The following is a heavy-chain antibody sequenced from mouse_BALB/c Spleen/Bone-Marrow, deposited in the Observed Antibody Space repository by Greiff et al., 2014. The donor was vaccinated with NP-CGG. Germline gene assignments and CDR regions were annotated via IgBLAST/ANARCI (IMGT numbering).Heavy chain of an antibody. V-gene: IGHV1-9*01. J-gene: IGHJ3*01. Sequence: VQGVESGAELTKPGASVKISCKATGYTFSSYWIEWVKQRPGHGLEWIGEILPGSGSTNYNEKFKGKATFTADTSSNTAYMQLSSLTSEDSAVYYCARDWDPFAYWGQGTLVTVSA. CDR2: ILPGSGST. CDR1: GYTFSSYW. CDR3: ARDWDPFAY. D-gene: IGHD4-1*01.